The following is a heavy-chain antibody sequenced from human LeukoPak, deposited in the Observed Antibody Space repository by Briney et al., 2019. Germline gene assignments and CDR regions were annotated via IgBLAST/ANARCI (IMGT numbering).Heavy chain of an antibody. CDR2: MYFSGST. V-gene: IGHV4-39*01. Sequence: SETLSLTCTVSGGSVSSSFYYWGWIRQPPGKGLEWIGSMYFSGSTHYNPSLKSRVTISVDTSKNQFSLKLTSVTAADTAVYYCARWASISRQPGGFFDHWGQGTLVTVSS. CDR3: ARWASISRQPGGFFDH. CDR1: GGSVSSSFYY. D-gene: IGHD3-16*01. J-gene: IGHJ4*02.